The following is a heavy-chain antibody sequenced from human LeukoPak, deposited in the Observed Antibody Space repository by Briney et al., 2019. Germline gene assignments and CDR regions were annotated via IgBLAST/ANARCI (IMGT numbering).Heavy chain of an antibody. CDR2: IKQDGSEK. J-gene: IGHJ4*02. D-gene: IGHD2-15*01. CDR3: ASAHTHCSGGGTCNRGNDF. V-gene: IGHV3-7*03. Sequence: GGSLRLSCAASGFTFSNYWMTWVRQAPGKGLEWVAIIKQDGSEKYFVDSVKGRFTISRDNAKNSLYLEMNSLRAEDTAVYYCASAHTHCSGGGTCNRGNDFWGQGTLVTVSS. CDR1: GFTFSNYW.